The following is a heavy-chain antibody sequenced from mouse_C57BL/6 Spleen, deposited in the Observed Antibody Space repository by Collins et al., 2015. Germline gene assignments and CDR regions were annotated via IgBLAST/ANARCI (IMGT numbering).Heavy chain of an antibody. Sequence: EVQLQQSGPELVKPGASVKISCKASGYSFTGYYMNWVKQSPEKSLEWIGEINPSTGGTTYNQKFKAKATLTVDKSSSTAYMQLKSLTSEDSAVYYCARGVLPYAMDYWGQGTSVTVSS. J-gene: IGHJ4*01. V-gene: IGHV1-42*01. CDR2: INPSTGGT. CDR3: ARGVLPYAMDY. CDR1: GYSFTGYY.